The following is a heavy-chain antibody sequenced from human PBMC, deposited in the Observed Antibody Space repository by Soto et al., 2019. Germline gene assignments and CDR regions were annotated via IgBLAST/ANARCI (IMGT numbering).Heavy chain of an antibody. V-gene: IGHV4-59*08. CDR1: GGSISSYY. D-gene: IGHD3-3*01. Sequence: PSETLSLTCTVSGGSISSYYWSWIRQPPGKALEWIGYIYYSGSTNYNPSLKSRVTISVDTSKNQFSLKLSSVTAADTAVYYCARQQAGDYDFWSGFAFDYWGQGTLVTVSS. CDR3: ARQQAGDYDFWSGFAFDY. CDR2: IYYSGST. J-gene: IGHJ4*02.